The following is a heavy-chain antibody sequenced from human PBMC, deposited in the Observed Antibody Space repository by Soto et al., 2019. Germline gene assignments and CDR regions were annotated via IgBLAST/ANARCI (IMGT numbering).Heavy chain of an antibody. CDR3: ARSCSSTSCYTLEGSPTGYYGMDF. J-gene: IGHJ6*02. V-gene: IGHV5-10-1*01. CDR1: GYSFTSYW. CDR2: IDPSDSYT. D-gene: IGHD2-2*02. Sequence: PGESLKISCKGSGYSFTSYWISWVRQMPGKGLEWMGRIDPSDSYTNYSPSFQGHVTISADKSISTAYLQWSSLKASDTAMYYCARSCSSTSCYTLEGSPTGYYGMDFRGQGTMVTVSS.